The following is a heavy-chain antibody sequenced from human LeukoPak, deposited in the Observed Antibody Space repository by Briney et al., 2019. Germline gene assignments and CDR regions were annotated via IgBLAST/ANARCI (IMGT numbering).Heavy chain of an antibody. V-gene: IGHV1-46*01. J-gene: IGHJ5*02. Sequence: GASVKVSFKASGYTFTSCYMHWVRQAPGQGLEWMGIINPSGGSTSYAQKFPGRVTMTRDMYTSTVYMELSSLRSEDTDVYYCARTYYYDSSGYSGLDPWGQGTLVTVSS. CDR3: ARTYYYDSSGYSGLDP. CDR2: INPSGGST. CDR1: GYTFTSCY. D-gene: IGHD3-22*01.